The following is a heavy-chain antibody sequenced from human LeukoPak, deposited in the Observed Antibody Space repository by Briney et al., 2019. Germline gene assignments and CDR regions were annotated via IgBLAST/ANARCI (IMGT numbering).Heavy chain of an antibody. CDR3: ARGWDYGDNGYYYYYYMDV. Sequence: ASVKVSCKPSGYIFSGYYIHWVRQAPGQGLEWMGWINPNSGGANYAQKFQGRVTMTRDVSISTAYMELSSLRSEDTAVYYCARGWDYGDNGYYYYYYMDVWGKGTTVTISS. CDR2: INPNSGGA. D-gene: IGHD4-17*01. J-gene: IGHJ6*03. V-gene: IGHV1-2*02. CDR1: GYIFSGYY.